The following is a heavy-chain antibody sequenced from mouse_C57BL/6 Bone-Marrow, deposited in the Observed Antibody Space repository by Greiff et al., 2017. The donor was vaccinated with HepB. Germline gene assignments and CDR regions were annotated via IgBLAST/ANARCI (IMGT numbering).Heavy chain of an antibody. D-gene: IGHD3-2*02. CDR3: ARAHLRQLRWFAY. Sequence: EVKLQESGPGLVKPSQSLSLTCSVTGYSITSGYYWNWIRQFPGNKLEWMGYISYDGSNNYNPSLKNRISITRDTSKNQFFLKLNSVTTEDTATYYCARAHLRQLRWFAYWGQGTLVTVSA. CDR2: ISYDGSN. CDR1: GYSITSGYY. V-gene: IGHV3-6*01. J-gene: IGHJ3*01.